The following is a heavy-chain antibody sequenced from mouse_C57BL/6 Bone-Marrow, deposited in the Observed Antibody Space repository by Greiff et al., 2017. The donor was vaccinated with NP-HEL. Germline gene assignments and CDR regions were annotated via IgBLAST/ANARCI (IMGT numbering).Heavy chain of an antibody. CDR3: ARTYGSSLVGNFDV. CDR1: GYTFTSYW. CDR2: IDPSDSYT. J-gene: IGHJ1*03. Sequence: QVQLQQPGAELVMPGASVKLSCKASGYTFTSYWMHWVKQRPGQGLEWIGEIDPSDSYTNYNQKFKGKSTLTVDKSSSTAYMQLSSLTSEDSAVYYCARTYGSSLVGNFDVWGTGTTVTVSS. V-gene: IGHV1-69*01. D-gene: IGHD1-1*01.